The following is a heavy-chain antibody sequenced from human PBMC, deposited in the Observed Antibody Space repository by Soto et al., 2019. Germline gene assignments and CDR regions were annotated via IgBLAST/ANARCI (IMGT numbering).Heavy chain of an antibody. D-gene: IGHD3-10*01. J-gene: IGHJ5*02. CDR1: GGSISSGGYY. CDR3: ATPVTP. CDR2: IYYSGST. V-gene: IGHV4-31*03. Sequence: QVQLQESGPGLVKPSQTLSLICTVSGGSISSGGYYWDWIRQHPGQGLEWIGYIYYSGSTYYNPARKSRVTISVDPSTNQFSLKLSSETAEDTAVYYCATPVTPWGQGTLVTVSS.